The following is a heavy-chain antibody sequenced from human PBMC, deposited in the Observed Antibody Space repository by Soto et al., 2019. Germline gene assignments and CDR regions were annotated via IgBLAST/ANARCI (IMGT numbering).Heavy chain of an antibody. CDR1: GGSISSYY. CDR2: IYYGGST. V-gene: IGHV4-59*01. D-gene: IGHD5-12*01. J-gene: IGHJ4*02. CDR3: ARAYGGYADY. Sequence: PSATLSLTCTVSGGSISSYYWSWIRQPPGKGLDWIVYIYYGGSTNYNPSLKSRVTISVDTSKNQFSLKLSSVTAADTAVYYCARAYGGYADYWGQGALVTVSS.